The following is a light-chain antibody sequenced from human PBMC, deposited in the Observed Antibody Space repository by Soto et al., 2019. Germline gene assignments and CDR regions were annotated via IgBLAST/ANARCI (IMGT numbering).Light chain of an antibody. CDR2: GAS. Sequence: ENVLTQSPGTLSLSPGERATLSCRASESVSSIYVAWYQQKPGQPPRLLIYGASSRATGIPDRFSGSGSGTDFTLTISRLEPEDFAVFYCQHYDSLPITFGQGTRLEIK. CDR1: ESVSSIY. J-gene: IGKJ5*01. V-gene: IGKV3-20*01. CDR3: QHYDSLPIT.